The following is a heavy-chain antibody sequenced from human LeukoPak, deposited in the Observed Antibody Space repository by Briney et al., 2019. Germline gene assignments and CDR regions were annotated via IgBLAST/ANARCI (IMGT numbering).Heavy chain of an antibody. D-gene: IGHD3-22*01. J-gene: IGHJ6*02. CDR3: ARVLGDSRYYYYYGMDV. V-gene: IGHV3-30*03. CDR1: GFTFSSYG. CDR2: ISYDGSNK. Sequence: PGGSLRLSCAASGFTFSSYGMHWVRQAPGKGLEWVAVISYDGSNKYYADSVKGRFTISRDNSKNTLYLQMSSLRAEDTAVYYCARVLGDSRYYYYYGMDVWGQGTTVTVSS.